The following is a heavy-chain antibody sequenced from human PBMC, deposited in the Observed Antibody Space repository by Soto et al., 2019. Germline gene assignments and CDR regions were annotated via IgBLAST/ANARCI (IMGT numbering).Heavy chain of an antibody. CDR3: ARDRDFYCSSTSCYARASAMDV. CDR2: IYSGGNT. J-gene: IGHJ6*02. CDR1: GFTVSSNY. D-gene: IGHD2-2*01. V-gene: IGHV3-66*01. Sequence: GGSLRLSCAASGFTVSSNYMSWVRQAPGKGLEWVSIIYSGGNTYYADSVKGRFTISRDNSKNTLYLQMNSLRAEDTAVYYCARDRDFYCSSTSCYARASAMDVWGQGTTVTVSS.